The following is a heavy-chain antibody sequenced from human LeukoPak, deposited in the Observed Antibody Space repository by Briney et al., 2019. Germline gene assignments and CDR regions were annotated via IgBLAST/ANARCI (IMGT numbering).Heavy chain of an antibody. D-gene: IGHD3-10*01. V-gene: IGHV4-34*01. J-gene: IGHJ4*02. CDR1: GGSFSGYY. CDR2: INHSGST. Sequence: SETLSLTCAVYGGSFSGYYWSWIRQPPGKGLEWIGEINHSGSTNYNPSLKSRVTISVDTSENQFSLKLSSVTAADTAVYYCARRVLWFGEFIYFDYWGQGTLVTVSS. CDR3: ARRVLWFGEFIYFDY.